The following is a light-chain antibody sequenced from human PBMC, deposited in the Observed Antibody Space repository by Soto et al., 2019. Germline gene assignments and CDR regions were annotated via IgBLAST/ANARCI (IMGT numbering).Light chain of an antibody. CDR3: SSYTSSSTYV. Sequence: QYVLTQPACVSGSPGQSITMFCTGTSSDVGGYNYVSWYQQHPGKAPKLMIYEVSNRPSGVSNRFSGSKSGNTASLTISGLQAEDEADYYCSSYTSSSTYVFGTGTKLTVL. CDR1: SSDVGGYNY. CDR2: EVS. V-gene: IGLV2-14*01. J-gene: IGLJ1*01.